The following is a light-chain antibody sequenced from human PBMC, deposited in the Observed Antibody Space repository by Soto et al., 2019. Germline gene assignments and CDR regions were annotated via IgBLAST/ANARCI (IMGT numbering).Light chain of an antibody. Sequence: EIVMTQSPATLSVSPGERATLSCRASQSVSSNLAWYQQKSGQATRLLIYGASTRATGIPARFSGSGSGTEFTLTISSLQSEDFAVYYWQQYNNWPPWTFGQGTKVEIK. CDR3: QQYNNWPPWT. J-gene: IGKJ1*01. CDR1: QSVSSN. V-gene: IGKV3-15*01. CDR2: GAS.